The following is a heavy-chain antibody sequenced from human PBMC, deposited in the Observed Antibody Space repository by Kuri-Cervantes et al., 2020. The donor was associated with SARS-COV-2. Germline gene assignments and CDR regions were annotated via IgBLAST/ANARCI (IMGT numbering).Heavy chain of an antibody. Sequence: GGSRRPSSAASGFTFGDYYMSWIRQAPGKGLEWVSYISSSGSTIYYADSVKGRFTISRDNAKNSLYLQMNSLRAEDTDVYYCARVKQWLERTAFDIWGQGTMVTVSS. V-gene: IGHV3-11*04. CDR1: GFTFGDYY. CDR2: ISSSGSTI. J-gene: IGHJ3*02. CDR3: ARVKQWLERTAFDI. D-gene: IGHD6-19*01.